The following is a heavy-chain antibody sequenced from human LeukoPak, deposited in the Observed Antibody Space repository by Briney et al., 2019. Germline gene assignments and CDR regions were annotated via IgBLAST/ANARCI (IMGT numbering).Heavy chain of an antibody. V-gene: IGHV1-18*01. CDR2: ISTYNGNT. CDR1: GYIFTSYG. CDR3: AREYCRGGVCYSVDY. D-gene: IGHD2-15*01. Sequence: ASVKDSCKSSGYIFTSYGISWVRQAPGQGLEWMGWISTYNGNTYYAQKFQGRVTMTTDTSTSTAYMELNGLRSDDTAVYYWAREYCRGGVCYSVDYWGQGTLVTVSS. J-gene: IGHJ4*02.